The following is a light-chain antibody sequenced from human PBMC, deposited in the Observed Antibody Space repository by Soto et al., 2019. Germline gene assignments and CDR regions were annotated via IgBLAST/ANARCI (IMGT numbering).Light chain of an antibody. V-gene: IGKV3-11*01. CDR2: HAS. CDR1: ESVSNN. CDR3: QYRGT. Sequence: EIVLTQSPATLSLSPGERATLSCRASESVSNNLAWYQQKPGQAPRLLIYHASNRATGIPARFSGSGSGTDFTLTISSLGPEDFAIYHCQYRGTFGPGTKLEI. J-gene: IGKJ2*01.